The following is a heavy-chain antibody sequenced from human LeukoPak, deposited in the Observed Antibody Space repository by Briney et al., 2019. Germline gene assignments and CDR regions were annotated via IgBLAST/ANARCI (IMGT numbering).Heavy chain of an antibody. J-gene: IGHJ4*02. CDR1: GAPISSGHY. CDR2: IYTSGST. V-gene: IGHV4-4*07. Sequence: SETLSLTCTVSGAPISSGHYSCCMRQPAGGLEWIGRIYTSGSTNYNPPLKRRVTMSVDTSKTQFSLKLSSVPAADTAVYYCVRGFGEFLIYWGQGTLVTVSS. D-gene: IGHD3-10*01. CDR3: VRGFGEFLIY.